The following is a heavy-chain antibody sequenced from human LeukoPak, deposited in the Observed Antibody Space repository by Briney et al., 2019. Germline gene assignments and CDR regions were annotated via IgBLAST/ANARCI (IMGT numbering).Heavy chain of an antibody. D-gene: IGHD3-10*01. Sequence: PSETLSLTCTVSGGSISSSSYYWGWIRQPPGKGLEWIGSIYYSGSTYYNPSLKSRVTISVDTSKNQFSLKLSSVTAADTAVYYCARRLLWFGDPRGWFDPWGQGTLVTVSS. V-gene: IGHV4-39*01. J-gene: IGHJ5*02. CDR2: IYYSGST. CDR1: GGSISSSSYY. CDR3: ARRLLWFGDPRGWFDP.